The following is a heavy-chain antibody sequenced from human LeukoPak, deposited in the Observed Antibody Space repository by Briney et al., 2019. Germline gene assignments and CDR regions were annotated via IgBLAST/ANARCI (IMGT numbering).Heavy chain of an antibody. Sequence: PSETLSLTCTVSGGSITISSYYWGWIRQPPGKGLEWIGSIYYSGSTYYNPSLKSRVTISVDTSKNQFSLKLSSVTAADTAVYYCARHTTDEDIVVVPAATPPNNWFDPWGQGTLVIVSS. V-gene: IGHV4-39*01. CDR3: ARHTTDEDIVVVPAATPPNNWFDP. D-gene: IGHD2-2*01. J-gene: IGHJ5*02. CDR2: IYYSGST. CDR1: GGSITISSYY.